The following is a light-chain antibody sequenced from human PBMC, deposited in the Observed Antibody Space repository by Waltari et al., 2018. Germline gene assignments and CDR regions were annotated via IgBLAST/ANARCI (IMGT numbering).Light chain of an antibody. CDR1: SSAVGGYNY. Sequence: QSALPQPPSASGSPGQSVTISCPGPSSAVGGYNYVSWYHQHPGKAPKLMIYEVSKRPSGVPDRFSGSKSGNTASLTVSGLQAEDEADYYCSSYAGSNNLVFGGGTKLTVL. CDR3: SSYAGSNNLV. CDR2: EVS. J-gene: IGLJ2*01. V-gene: IGLV2-8*01.